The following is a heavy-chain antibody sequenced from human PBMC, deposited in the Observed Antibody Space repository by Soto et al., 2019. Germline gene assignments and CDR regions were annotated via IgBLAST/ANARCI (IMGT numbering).Heavy chain of an antibody. V-gene: IGHV4-39*01. Sequence: PSETLSLTCTVSGGSISSSIYYWGWIRRPPGKGRKWIGRIYYSGSTYYNPSLKSRVTISVDTSKNQFSLKLSSVTAADTAVYYCARYNDYPNWFDPWGQGTLVTVSS. CDR1: GGSISSSIYY. D-gene: IGHD4-17*01. J-gene: IGHJ5*02. CDR3: ARYNDYPNWFDP. CDR2: IYYSGST.